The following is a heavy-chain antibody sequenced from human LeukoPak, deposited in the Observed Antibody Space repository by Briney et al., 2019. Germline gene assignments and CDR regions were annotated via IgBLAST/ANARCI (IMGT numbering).Heavy chain of an antibody. CDR2: VYYTGTT. J-gene: IGHJ6*02. V-gene: IGHV4-59*01. Sequence: SETLSLTCALSGGSIKNYYWSWIRRPLGKGLEWIGYVYYTGTTSYNPSLKSRVTILVETSKNQFSLTLNSVTAADTAVYHCARQSDPYYHYGLDFWGQGTTVIVSS. CDR1: GGSIKNYY. CDR3: ARQSDPYYHYGLDF.